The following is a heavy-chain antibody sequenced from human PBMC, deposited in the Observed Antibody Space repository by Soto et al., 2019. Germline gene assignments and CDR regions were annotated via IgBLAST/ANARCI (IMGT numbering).Heavy chain of an antibody. D-gene: IGHD2-8*01. Sequence: QVQLQQSGPGLVKPSQTLSLTCAISGDSVSTNSATWDWIRQSPSRGLEWLGRTYYRSKWDYDYAASVKGRININPDTSNNQVSLHLDSVTPDATAVYYCARLIGNSWLDSWGQGPLVTVSS. J-gene: IGHJ5*01. CDR2: TYYRSKWDY. CDR1: GDSVSTNSAT. CDR3: ARLIGNSWLDS. V-gene: IGHV6-1*01.